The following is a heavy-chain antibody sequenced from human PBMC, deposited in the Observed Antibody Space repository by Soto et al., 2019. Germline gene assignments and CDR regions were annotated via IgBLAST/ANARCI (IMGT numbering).Heavy chain of an antibody. V-gene: IGHV4-61*01. J-gene: IGHJ5*02. Sequence: SETLSLTCTVSGGSVSSGSYYWSWIRQPPGKGLEWIGYIYYSGSTNYNPSLKSRVTISVDTSKSQFSLKLSSVTAADTAVYYCARGSNDYGGNSRDNWFDPWGQGTLVTVSS. CDR3: ARGSNDYGGNSRDNWFDP. D-gene: IGHD4-17*01. CDR1: GGSVSSGSYY. CDR2: IYYSGST.